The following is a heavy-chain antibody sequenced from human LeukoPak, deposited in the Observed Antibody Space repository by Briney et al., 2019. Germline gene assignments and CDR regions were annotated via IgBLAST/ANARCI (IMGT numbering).Heavy chain of an antibody. J-gene: IGHJ4*02. CDR1: GYNFTGYY. D-gene: IGHD6-19*01. Sequence: ASVKVSCKASGYNFTGYYLHWVRRAPGQGLEWMGWINPNSGTTDYAQKFQGRVTLTRDTSSTTAYKEMTGLTSDDTAVYYCARGGGGWDYWGQGTLVTVSS. CDR2: INPNSGTT. CDR3: ARGGGGWDY. V-gene: IGHV1-2*02.